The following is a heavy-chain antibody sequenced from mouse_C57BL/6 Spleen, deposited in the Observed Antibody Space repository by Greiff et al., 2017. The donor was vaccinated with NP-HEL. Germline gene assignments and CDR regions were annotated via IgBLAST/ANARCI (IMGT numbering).Heavy chain of an antibody. V-gene: IGHV1-64*01. Sequence: QVQLQQPGAELVKPGASVKLSCKASGYTFTSYWMHWVKQRPGQGLEWIGMIHPNSGSTNYNAKFKSKATLTVDKSSSTAYMQLSSLTSEDSAVYYCAREGSGRGWYFDVWGTGTTVTVSS. D-gene: IGHD1-1*01. CDR2: IHPNSGST. CDR3: AREGSGRGWYFDV. CDR1: GYTFTSYW. J-gene: IGHJ1*03.